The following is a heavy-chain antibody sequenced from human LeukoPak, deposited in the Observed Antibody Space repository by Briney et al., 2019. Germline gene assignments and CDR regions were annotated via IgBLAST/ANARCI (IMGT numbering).Heavy chain of an antibody. CDR3: ARHSVMVVTANLDY. CDR2: IYYSGST. V-gene: IGHV4-39*01. J-gene: IGHJ4*02. Sequence: SETLSLTCTVSGGSISSSSYFWGWIRQPPGKGLERIGSIYYSGSTYYNPSLKSRVTISVDTSKNQFFLKLSSVTAEDTAVYYCARHSVMVVTANLDYWGQGTLVTVSS. D-gene: IGHD2-21*02. CDR1: GGSISSSSYF.